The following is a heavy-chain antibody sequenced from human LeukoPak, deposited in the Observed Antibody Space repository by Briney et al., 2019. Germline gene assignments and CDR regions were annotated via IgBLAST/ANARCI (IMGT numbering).Heavy chain of an antibody. CDR1: GFTFSSYG. V-gene: IGHV3-30*18. Sequence: GGSLRLSCAASGFTFSSYGMHWVRQAPGKGLEWVAVISYDGSNKYYADSVKGRFTISRDNSKNTLYLQMNSLRAEDTAVYYCAKLSGSDRFDYWGQGTLVTVSS. D-gene: IGHD2-15*01. CDR2: ISYDGSNK. J-gene: IGHJ4*02. CDR3: AKLSGSDRFDY.